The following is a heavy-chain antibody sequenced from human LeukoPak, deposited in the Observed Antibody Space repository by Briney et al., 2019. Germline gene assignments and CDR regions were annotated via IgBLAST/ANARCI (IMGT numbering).Heavy chain of an antibody. D-gene: IGHD1-1*01. CDR3: ARGGELAYNWFDP. J-gene: IGHJ5*02. Sequence: SETLSLTCTVSGGSISSYYWSWIRQPPGKGLEWIGYIYYSGSTNYNPSFKSRVTISVDTSKNQFSLKLSSVTAADTAVYYCARGGELAYNWFDPWGQGTLVTVSS. CDR1: GGSISSYY. V-gene: IGHV4-59*01. CDR2: IYYSGST.